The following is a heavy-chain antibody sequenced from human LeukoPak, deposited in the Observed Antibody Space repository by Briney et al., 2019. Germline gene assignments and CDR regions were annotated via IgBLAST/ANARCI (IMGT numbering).Heavy chain of an antibody. Sequence: PGGSLRLSCAVSGCTVSSNYMSWVRQAPGKGLEWVSVIYSGGSTYYAESVKGRFTISGDNSENTLSLQMNSLRAEDTAVYYCARVQYDSIAYYYYYYAMDVWDQGTTVTVSS. D-gene: IGHD3-22*01. J-gene: IGHJ6*02. CDR1: GCTVSSNY. CDR3: ARVQYDSIAYYYYYYAMDV. V-gene: IGHV3-66*01. CDR2: IYSGGST.